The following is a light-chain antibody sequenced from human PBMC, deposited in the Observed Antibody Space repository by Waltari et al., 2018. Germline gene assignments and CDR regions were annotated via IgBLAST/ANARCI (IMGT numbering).Light chain of an antibody. CDR3: QQYNYWPPF. CDR1: QSLSSN. CDR2: GAS. J-gene: IGKJ4*01. V-gene: IGKV3-15*01. Sequence: EFVLTQSPATLSVSPGERATLSCRASQSLSSNLAWYQQKPGQAPRLLIYGASTRATGIPARFSGSGSGTEFTLTISSLQSEDFAVYFCQQYNYWPPFFGGGTKVEIK.